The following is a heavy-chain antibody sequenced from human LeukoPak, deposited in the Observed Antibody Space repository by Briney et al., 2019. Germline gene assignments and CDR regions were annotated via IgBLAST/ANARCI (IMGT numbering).Heavy chain of an antibody. CDR2: INPNSGDT. J-gene: IGHJ3*02. D-gene: IGHD6-25*01. V-gene: IGHV1-2*02. Sequence: ASVKVSCKASGYTFTGHYMHWLRQAPGQGLEWMGWINPNSGDTNYAQKFQGRVTMTRDTSISTAYMELSSLRSDDTAVYYCARVERRQHPLTGAFDIWGQGTMVTVSS. CDR1: GYTFTGHY. CDR3: ARVERRQHPLTGAFDI.